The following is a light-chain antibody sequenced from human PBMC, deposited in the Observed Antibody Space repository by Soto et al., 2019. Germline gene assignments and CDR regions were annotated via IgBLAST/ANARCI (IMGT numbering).Light chain of an antibody. CDR3: QHYDSFPYS. V-gene: IGKV1-5*03. CDR2: KAS. Sequence: DIQMTQSPSTLSASIGDRVTITCRASQSISHWLAWYQQKPGKAPNLLIYKASALESGVPSRFSGSGSGTEFTLTIYSLQPDDFATYYCQHYDSFPYSFGQGTKLDIK. CDR1: QSISHW. J-gene: IGKJ2*01.